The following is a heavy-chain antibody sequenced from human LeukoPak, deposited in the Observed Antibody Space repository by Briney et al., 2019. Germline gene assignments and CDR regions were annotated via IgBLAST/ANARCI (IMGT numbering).Heavy chain of an antibody. CDR3: ARTLVRGVLRGWFDP. D-gene: IGHD3-10*01. J-gene: IGHJ5*02. CDR1: GASIIDGDYY. V-gene: IGHV4-30-4*01. Sequence: SETLSLTCTVSGASIIDGDYYWRWIRQPPGKGLEWMGYIYSSGSTFYNPYFHSRLTISVDTSRNQFSLKLRSVIDAATAVYSCARTLVRGVLRGWFDPWGQGTLVIVSS. CDR2: IYSSGST.